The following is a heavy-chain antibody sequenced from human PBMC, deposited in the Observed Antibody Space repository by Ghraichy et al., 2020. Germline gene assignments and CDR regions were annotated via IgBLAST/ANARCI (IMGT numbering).Heavy chain of an antibody. CDR3: ARVLGSSGWYATTYYYYYMDV. J-gene: IGHJ6*03. CDR2: IYYSGST. Sequence: SETLSLTCTVSGGSISSYYWSWIRQPPGKGLEWIGYIYYSGSTNYNPSLKSRVTISVDTSKNQFSLKLSSVTAADTAVYYCARVLGSSGWYATTYYYYYMDVWGKGTTVTVSS. CDR1: GGSISSYY. D-gene: IGHD6-19*01. V-gene: IGHV4-59*01.